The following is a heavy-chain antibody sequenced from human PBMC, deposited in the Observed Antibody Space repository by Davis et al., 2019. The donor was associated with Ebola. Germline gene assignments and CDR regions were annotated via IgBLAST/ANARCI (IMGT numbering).Heavy chain of an antibody. CDR1: GYIFNNHP. Sequence: SVKVSCKASGYIFNNHPIHWVRQAPGQRPEWMGWINAGDGDTKVSHNFQGRVTFSRDTSASVAYMELSSLRSDDTAVYYCAREGYYDIFSRYYYYGMDVWGQGTTVTVSS. D-gene: IGHD3-9*01. CDR2: INAGDGDT. J-gene: IGHJ6*02. V-gene: IGHV1-3*01. CDR3: AREGYYDIFSRYYYYGMDV.